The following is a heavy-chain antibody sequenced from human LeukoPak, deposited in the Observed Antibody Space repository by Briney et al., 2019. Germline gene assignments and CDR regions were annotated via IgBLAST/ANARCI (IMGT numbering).Heavy chain of an antibody. V-gene: IGHV3-74*01. CDR2: INTDGSSP. D-gene: IGHD3-16*01. Sequence: PGGSLRLSCAASGFTFSAYWMHWVRQAPGKGLVWVSRINTDGSSPTYAASVKGRSTISRDNAKNTLYLQMNSLTAEDTAVYYCARLRSYGYYYNGMDVWGQGTTVTVSS. CDR1: GFTFSAYW. J-gene: IGHJ6*02. CDR3: ARLRSYGYYYNGMDV.